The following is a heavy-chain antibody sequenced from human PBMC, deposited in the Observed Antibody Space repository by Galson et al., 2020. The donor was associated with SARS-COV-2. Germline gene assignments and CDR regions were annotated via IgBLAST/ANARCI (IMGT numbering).Heavy chain of an antibody. Sequence: PSETLSLTCAVYGDSFSGFSWIWIRQPPGKGLEWIGEVSHSGRTNYNPSLKSRVTIPVDTSKSQFSLKVTSVTAADTAVYYCAREVMNFDDWSSYRAFDIWSQGTMVTVS. CDR3: AREVMNFDDWSSYRAFDI. J-gene: IGHJ3*02. D-gene: IGHD3-3*01. V-gene: IGHV4-34*01. CDR1: GDSFSGFS. CDR2: VSHSGRT.